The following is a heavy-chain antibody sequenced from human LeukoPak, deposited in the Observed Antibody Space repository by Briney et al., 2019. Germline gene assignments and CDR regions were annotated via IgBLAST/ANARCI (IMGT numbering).Heavy chain of an antibody. V-gene: IGHV4-59*12. CDR1: GGSISSYY. CDR3: ARGQQWLVRGVYFDY. Sequence: SETLSLTCTVSGGSISSYYWSWIRQPPGKGLEWIGYIYYSGSTNYNPSLKSRVTISVDTSKNQFSLKLSSVTAADTAVYYCARGQQWLVRGVYFDYWGQGTLVTVSS. D-gene: IGHD6-19*01. CDR2: IYYSGST. J-gene: IGHJ4*02.